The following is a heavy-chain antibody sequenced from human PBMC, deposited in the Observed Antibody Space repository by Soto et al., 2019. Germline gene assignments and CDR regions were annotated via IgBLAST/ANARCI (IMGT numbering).Heavy chain of an antibody. CDR1: GFTFSSYA. D-gene: IGHD3-9*01. CDR2: ISYDGSNK. J-gene: IGHJ6*02. Sequence: PXGSLRLSCSASGFTFSSYAMHWVRQAPGKGLDWVAVISYDGSNKYYADSVKGRFTISRDNSKNTLYLQMNSLRAEDTAVYYCARDFRYYDILTGGDYYYYYYGMDVWGQGTTVTVSS. V-gene: IGHV3-30-3*01. CDR3: ARDFRYYDILTGGDYYYYYYGMDV.